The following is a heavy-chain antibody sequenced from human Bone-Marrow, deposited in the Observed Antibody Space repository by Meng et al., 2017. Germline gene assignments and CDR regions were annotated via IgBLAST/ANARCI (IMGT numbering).Heavy chain of an antibody. CDR3: ARAPVLRFLEWLYCGGMDV. CDR2: IKQDGSEK. Sequence: GESPKTSRAALGFTFSSYWMSRVLQAPGKGLEWVANIKQDGSEKYYVDPVKGRFTISRDNAKNSLYLQMNSLRAEDTAVYYCARAPVLRFLEWLYCGGMDVWGQGTTVTVSS. D-gene: IGHD3-3*01. V-gene: IGHV3-7*01. CDR1: GFTFSSYW. J-gene: IGHJ6*02.